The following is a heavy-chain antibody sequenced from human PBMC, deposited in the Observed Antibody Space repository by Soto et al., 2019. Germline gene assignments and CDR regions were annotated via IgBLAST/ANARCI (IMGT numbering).Heavy chain of an antibody. J-gene: IGHJ4*02. CDR2: IYYSGST. V-gene: IGHV4-30-4*01. Sequence: KASETLSLTCTVSGGSISSGDYYWSWIRQPPGKGLEWIGYIYYSGSTYYNPSLKSRVTISVDTSKNQFSLKLSSVTAADTAVYYCARSEYYYDSSGYYPVYFDYWGQGTLVTVSS. D-gene: IGHD3-22*01. CDR3: ARSEYYYDSSGYYPVYFDY. CDR1: GGSISSGDYY.